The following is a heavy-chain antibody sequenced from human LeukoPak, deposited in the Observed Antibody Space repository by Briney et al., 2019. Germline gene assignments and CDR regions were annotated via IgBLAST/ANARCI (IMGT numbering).Heavy chain of an antibody. CDR2: ITGSGGNT. V-gene: IGHV3-23*01. Sequence: GGSLRLSCAASGFIFSSYSMSWVRQAPGKGLEWVSVITGSGGNTYYADSVRGRFTISKDNSKNTVYLQMSSLRVDDTAVYYCAKAASSSWPSYYYGMDVWGQGTTVTVSS. CDR3: AKAASSSWPSYYYGMDV. J-gene: IGHJ6*02. CDR1: GFIFSSYS. D-gene: IGHD6-13*01.